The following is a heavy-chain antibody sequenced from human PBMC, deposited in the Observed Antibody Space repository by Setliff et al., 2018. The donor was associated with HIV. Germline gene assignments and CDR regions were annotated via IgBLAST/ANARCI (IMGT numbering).Heavy chain of an antibody. Sequence: PSETLSLTCTVSGGSISTYFWTWIRQPPGKGLEWIGYIYTSGSTNYNPSLKSRVTISVDTSKNQFSLKVNSVTAADTAVYYCARGARLLAGYSDRWDYYYMAVWGKGTTVTVSS. CDR3: ARGARLLAGYSDRWDYYYMAV. V-gene: IGHV4-4*08. J-gene: IGHJ6*03. D-gene: IGHD6-13*01. CDR2: IYTSGST. CDR1: GGSISTYF.